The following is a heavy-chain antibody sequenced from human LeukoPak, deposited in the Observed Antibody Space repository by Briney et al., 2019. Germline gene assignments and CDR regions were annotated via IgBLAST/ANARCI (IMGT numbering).Heavy chain of an antibody. D-gene: IGHD3-22*01. J-gene: IGHJ5*02. Sequence: GGSLRLSCAASGFTFSTNWMHWVRQAPGEGLVWVSRINGDGSTTRYADSVEGRFTISRDNAKNTLYLQTSSLRAEDTAVYYCARGSDRTGYFPTWGQGTLVTVSS. CDR3: ARGSDRTGYFPT. CDR2: INGDGSTT. V-gene: IGHV3-74*01. CDR1: GFTFSTNW.